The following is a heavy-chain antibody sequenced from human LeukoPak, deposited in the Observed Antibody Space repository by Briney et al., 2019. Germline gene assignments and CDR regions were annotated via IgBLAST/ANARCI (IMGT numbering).Heavy chain of an antibody. D-gene: IGHD2-2*01. CDR1: GGSISSSSYY. CDR3: ARQLYVVVVPAAMAWGY. Sequence: SEPLSLTCTVSGGSISSSSYYWGWIRQPPGKGLEWIGSIYYSGSTYYNPSLKSRVTISVDTSKNQFSLKLSSVTAADTAVYYCARQLYVVVVPAAMAWGYWGQGTLVTVSS. CDR2: IYYSGST. V-gene: IGHV4-39*01. J-gene: IGHJ4*02.